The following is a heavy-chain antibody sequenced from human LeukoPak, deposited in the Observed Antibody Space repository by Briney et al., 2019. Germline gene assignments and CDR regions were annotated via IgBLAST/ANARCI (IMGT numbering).Heavy chain of an antibody. CDR1: GYTFTSYD. Sequence: ASVKASCKASGYTFTSYDINWVRQATGHGLEWMGLMNQIIGNTSHAQKFQGRVTISRNTSIPPAYMEVTSQLSARPAVYFCPRGKRLIIWGYYIDVWGKGTPVTVSS. V-gene: IGHV1-8*03. CDR3: PRGKRLIIWGYYIDV. CDR2: MNQIIGNT. D-gene: IGHD7-27*01. J-gene: IGHJ6*03.